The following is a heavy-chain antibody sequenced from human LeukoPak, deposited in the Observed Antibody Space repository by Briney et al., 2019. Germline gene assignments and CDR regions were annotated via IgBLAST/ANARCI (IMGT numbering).Heavy chain of an antibody. V-gene: IGHV3-23*01. CDR1: GFTFTTYV. D-gene: IGHD1-1*01. CDR2: ISGTSVNI. CDR3: ANKLPANREFDY. Sequence: PGGSLRLSCAAAGFTFTTYVMCWVRQAPGTGLEWVSSISGTSVNIEYADSVKGRFTISRDNSKNPLYLQMNSLRAEDTAVYYCANKLPANREFDYLGQGTLVTVSS. J-gene: IGHJ4*02.